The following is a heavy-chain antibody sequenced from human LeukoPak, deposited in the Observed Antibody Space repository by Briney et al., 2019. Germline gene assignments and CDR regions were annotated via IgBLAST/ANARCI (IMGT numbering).Heavy chain of an antibody. Sequence: GGSLRLSCAASGFTFSSYGMHWVRQAPGKGLEWVAFIRYDGSNKYYADSVKGRFTISRDNSKNTLYLQMNSLRAEDTAVYYCAKETTYSGDYHRYYFDYWGQGTLVTVSS. J-gene: IGHJ4*02. D-gene: IGHD4-17*01. V-gene: IGHV3-30*02. CDR2: IRYDGSNK. CDR3: AKETTYSGDYHRYYFDY. CDR1: GFTFSSYG.